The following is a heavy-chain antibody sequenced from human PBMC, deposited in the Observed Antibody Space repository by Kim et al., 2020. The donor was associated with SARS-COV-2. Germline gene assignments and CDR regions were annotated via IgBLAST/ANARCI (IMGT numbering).Heavy chain of an antibody. V-gene: IGHV3-11*04. Sequence: KSRFTISKDNAKNSVYRQMNSRRAEDTAVYYCARGGGYYDFWSGYLTFDYWGQGTLVTVSS. J-gene: IGHJ4*02. D-gene: IGHD3-3*01. CDR3: ARGGGYYDFWSGYLTFDY.